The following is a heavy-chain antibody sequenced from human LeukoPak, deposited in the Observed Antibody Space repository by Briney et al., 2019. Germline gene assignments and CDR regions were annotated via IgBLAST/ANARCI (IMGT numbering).Heavy chain of an antibody. CDR2: IYYSGST. CDR1: GGSISSGDYY. Sequence: PSETLSLTCTVSGGSISSGDYYWSWIRQPPGKGLEWIGYIYYSGSTYYNPSLKSRVTISVDTSKNQFSLKLSSVTAADTAVYYCARHMDRIVGATTANWFDPWGQGTLVTVSS. V-gene: IGHV4-30-4*01. CDR3: ARHMDRIVGATTANWFDP. J-gene: IGHJ5*02. D-gene: IGHD1-26*01.